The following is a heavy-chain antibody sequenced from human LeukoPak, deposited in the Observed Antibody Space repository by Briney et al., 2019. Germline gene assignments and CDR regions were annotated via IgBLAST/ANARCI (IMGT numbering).Heavy chain of an antibody. V-gene: IGHV5-51*01. CDR3: ARSQGSWDEHDY. CDR1: GYSFTSYW. J-gene: IGHJ4*02. CDR2: IYPGDSGI. Sequence: GESLKISCKGSGYSFTSYWIGWVRRMPGKGLEWMGIIYPGDSGIRYSPSFQGRVTISADKSISTAYLQWSSLKASDTAMYYCARSQGSWDEHDYWGQGTLVTVSS. D-gene: IGHD3-10*01.